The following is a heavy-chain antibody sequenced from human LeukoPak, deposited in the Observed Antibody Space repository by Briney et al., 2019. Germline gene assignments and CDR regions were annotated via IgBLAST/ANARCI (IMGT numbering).Heavy chain of an antibody. Sequence: PETLCGTCTVSGDSISTSYYWGWIRQPPGKGLEWIGGIYYSGSTYYNASLKSRVTISVDTSKNQFSLRLSSVTAADTAVYYCARLVLNWYFDLWGRDTLVTVSS. J-gene: IGHJ2*01. CDR1: GDSISTSYY. D-gene: IGHD1-26*01. V-gene: IGHV4-39*01. CDR2: IYYSGST. CDR3: ARLVLNWYFDL.